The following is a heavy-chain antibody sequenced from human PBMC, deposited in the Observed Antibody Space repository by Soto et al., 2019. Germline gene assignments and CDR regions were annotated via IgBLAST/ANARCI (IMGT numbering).Heavy chain of an antibody. CDR2: ISGSGGST. CDR1: GFTFRSYA. Sequence: GGSLRLSCAASGFTFRSYAMSWVRQAPGKGLEWVSDISGSGGSTYYADSVKGRFTISRDNSKNTLYLQMNSLRAGDTAVYYCAKGSGYSYGYTLWFDPWGQGTLVTVSS. CDR3: AKGSGYSYGYTLWFDP. D-gene: IGHD5-18*01. J-gene: IGHJ5*02. V-gene: IGHV3-23*01.